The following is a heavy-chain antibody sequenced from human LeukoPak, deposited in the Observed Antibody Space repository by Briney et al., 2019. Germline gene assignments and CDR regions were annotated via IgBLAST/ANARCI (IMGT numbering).Heavy chain of an antibody. CDR2: IYSDGRT. Sequence: PGGSLRLSCAGSGFTFSSYGMSWVRQAPGKGLEWVSLIYSDGRTYYADSVKGRCTISRDNSKNTLYLQMNSLRVEDTAVYYCARGLFLSGYLDAFDIWGQGTVATVSS. CDR3: ARGLFLSGYLDAFDI. D-gene: IGHD3-22*01. V-gene: IGHV3-53*01. J-gene: IGHJ3*02. CDR1: GFTFSSYG.